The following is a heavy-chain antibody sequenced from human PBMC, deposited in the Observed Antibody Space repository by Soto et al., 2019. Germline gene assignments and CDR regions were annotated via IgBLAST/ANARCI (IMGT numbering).Heavy chain of an antibody. J-gene: IGHJ5*02. CDR2: INHVGGT. CDR1: GGFLSESY. V-gene: IGHV4-34*01. Sequence: PSETLSLTCAVYGGFLSESYWTWIRQPPGKGLEWIGEINHVGGTNYNPSLKSRVAMSVDTSQNQFSLRLISVTAADTAMYFCVRIRYQLPSSVLWLDPWGQGTPVTVSS. CDR3: VRIRYQLPSSVLWLDP. D-gene: IGHD3-16*01.